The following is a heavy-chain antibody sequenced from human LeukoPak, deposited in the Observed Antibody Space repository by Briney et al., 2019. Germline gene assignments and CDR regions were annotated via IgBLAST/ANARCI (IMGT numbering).Heavy chain of an antibody. Sequence: ASVKVSCKASGYTFTSYGISWVRQAPGQGLEWMGWITAYNDNTNYAQKLQGRVTMTTDKSTSTAYMELSSLRSEDTAVYYCARATQARLGIQLWLAFDIWGQGTMVTVSS. J-gene: IGHJ3*02. CDR2: ITAYNDNT. CDR3: ARATQARLGIQLWLAFDI. V-gene: IGHV1-18*01. CDR1: GYTFTSYG. D-gene: IGHD5-18*01.